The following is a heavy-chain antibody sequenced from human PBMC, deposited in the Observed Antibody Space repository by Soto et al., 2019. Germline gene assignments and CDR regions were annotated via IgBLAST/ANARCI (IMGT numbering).Heavy chain of an antibody. D-gene: IGHD3-10*01. J-gene: IGHJ5*02. CDR2: MQHTGNT. V-gene: IGHV4-4*07. CDR1: GASIRSYH. CDR3: AKDVSSGRWFDP. Sequence: QVQLQESGPGLVKPSETLSLTCAVSGASIRSYHWSWIRQPAGKGLEWIGRMQHTGNTNYNPSLKSRVTMSVDTSKKQISLKMTSVTAADTAVYFCAKDVSSGRWFDPWGQGILVIVSS.